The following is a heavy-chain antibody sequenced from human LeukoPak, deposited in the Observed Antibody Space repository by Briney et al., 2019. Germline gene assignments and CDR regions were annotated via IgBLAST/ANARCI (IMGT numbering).Heavy chain of an antibody. CDR2: IYYSAIT. CDR3: ARIPSSLSRMTAETTFFDP. Sequence: PSETLSLTCTASRYSISTGYYWAWIRQPPGTGPEWIGSIYYSAITYYNPSLESRVSMSVDTSKNQFSLKLTSVTAADTAVYYCARIPSSLSRMTAETTFFDPWGQGSLVTVSS. D-gene: IGHD4-11*01. V-gene: IGHV4-38-2*02. CDR1: RYSISTGYY. J-gene: IGHJ5*02.